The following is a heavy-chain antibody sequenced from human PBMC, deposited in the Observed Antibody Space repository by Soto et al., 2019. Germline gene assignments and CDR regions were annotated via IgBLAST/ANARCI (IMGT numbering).Heavy chain of an antibody. CDR3: ARGLFGVVIFRYYYMDV. J-gene: IGHJ6*03. Sequence: SETLSLTCTVSGGSISSYYWSWIRQPPGKGLEWIGYIYYSGSTNYNPSLKSRVTISVDTSKNQFSLKLSSVTAADTAVYYCARGLFGVVIFRYYYMDVWGKGTTVTVSS. CDR1: GGSISSYY. D-gene: IGHD3-3*01. CDR2: IYYSGST. V-gene: IGHV4-59*01.